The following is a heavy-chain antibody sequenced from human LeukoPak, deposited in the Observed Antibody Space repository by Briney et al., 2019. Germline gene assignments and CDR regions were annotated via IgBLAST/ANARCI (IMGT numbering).Heavy chain of an antibody. CDR3: AREMGGYGDYPLDY. CDR2: ISSSSSYL. J-gene: IGHJ4*02. CDR1: GFTFSSYS. Sequence: GSLRLSCAASGFTFSSYSMNWVRQAPGKGLEWVSSISSSSSYLYYADSVKGRFTISRDNAKNSLYLQMNSLRAEDTAVYYCAREMGGYGDYPLDYWGQGTLVTVSS. D-gene: IGHD4-17*01. V-gene: IGHV3-21*01.